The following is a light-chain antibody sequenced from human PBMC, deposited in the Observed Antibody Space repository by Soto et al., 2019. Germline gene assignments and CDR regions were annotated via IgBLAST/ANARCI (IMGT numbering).Light chain of an antibody. CDR2: AAS. V-gene: IGKV1-39*01. CDR3: QQNYNTPIT. J-gene: IGKJ5*01. Sequence: DFRLTQSPSSLSAFVGDRVSISCRASQSISKFLSWYQQRPGTAPKLLIYAASSLESGVPSRFSGSGSGTDFTLTISSLQPEDFATYYCQQNYNTPITFGQGTRLEIK. CDR1: QSISKF.